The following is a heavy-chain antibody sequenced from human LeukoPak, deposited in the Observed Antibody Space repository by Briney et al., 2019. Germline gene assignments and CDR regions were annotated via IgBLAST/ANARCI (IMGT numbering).Heavy chain of an antibody. V-gene: IGHV3-53*01. CDR3: ARGGSGNYVLDY. CDR1: GFTVSSNY. CDR2: LYSGGYT. D-gene: IGHD1-26*01. J-gene: IGHJ4*02. Sequence: GGSLRLSCAASGFTVSSNYMNWVRQAPGKGLEWVSVLYSGGYTYYAESLKGRFTISRDNSKNTVFLQMNSLTAEDTAVYYCARGGSGNYVLDYWGQGTLVTVSS.